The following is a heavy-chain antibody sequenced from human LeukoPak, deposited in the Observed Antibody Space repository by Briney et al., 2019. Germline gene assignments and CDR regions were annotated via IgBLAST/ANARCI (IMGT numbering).Heavy chain of an antibody. Sequence: GGSLRLSCAASGFTFYSDWMTWVRQAPGKGLEWVANINPDGSQKYYVDSVKGRFTISRDNAKNSLSLQMNSLRAEDTALYYCARHDCTSANCPLDYWGQGTLVAVPS. V-gene: IGHV3-7*03. CDR1: GFTFYSDW. J-gene: IGHJ4*02. D-gene: IGHD2-2*01. CDR3: ARHDCTSANCPLDY. CDR2: INPDGSQK.